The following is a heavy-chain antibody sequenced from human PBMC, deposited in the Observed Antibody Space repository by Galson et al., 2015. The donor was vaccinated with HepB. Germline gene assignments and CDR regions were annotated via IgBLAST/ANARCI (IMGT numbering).Heavy chain of an antibody. CDR1: GFTFSSYI. CDR2: MSYDGSNT. D-gene: IGHD3/OR15-3a*01. V-gene: IGHV3-30*04. CDR3: ARDQESYVDSSLGMDV. J-gene: IGHJ6*02. Sequence: SLRLSCAASGFTFSSYIMHWVRQAPGKGLEWVAVMSYDGSNTSYPDSVKGRFTISRDNSENMLYLQMNSLRVEDTAVYYCARDQESYVDSSLGMDVWGQGTTVTVSS.